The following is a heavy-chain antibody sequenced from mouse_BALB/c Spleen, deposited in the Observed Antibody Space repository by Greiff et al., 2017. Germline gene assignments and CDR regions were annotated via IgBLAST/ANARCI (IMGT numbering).Heavy chain of an antibody. J-gene: IGHJ1*01. CDR3: ARQLRYFDV. CDR1: GFTFSSYT. Sequence: EVQVVESGGGLVQPGGSLKLSCAASGFTFSSYTMSWVRQTPEKRLEWVAYISNGGGSTYYPDTVKGRFTISRDNAKNTLYLQMSSLKSEDTAMYYCARQLRYFDVWGAGTTVTVSS. CDR2: ISNGGGST. V-gene: IGHV5-12-2*01.